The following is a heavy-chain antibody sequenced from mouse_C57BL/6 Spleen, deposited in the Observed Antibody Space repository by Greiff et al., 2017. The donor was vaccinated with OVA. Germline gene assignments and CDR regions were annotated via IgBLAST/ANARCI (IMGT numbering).Heavy chain of an antibody. D-gene: IGHD3-2*02. V-gene: IGHV1-82*01. CDR3: ARGQLRLEGFAY. CDR1: GYAFSSSW. Sequence: VKLMESGPELVKPGASVKISCKASGYAFSSSWMNWVKQRPGKGLEWIGRIYPGDGDTNYNGKFKGKATLTADKSSSTAYMQLSSLTSEDSAVYFCARGQLRLEGFAYWGQGTLVTVSA. CDR2: IYPGDGDT. J-gene: IGHJ3*01.